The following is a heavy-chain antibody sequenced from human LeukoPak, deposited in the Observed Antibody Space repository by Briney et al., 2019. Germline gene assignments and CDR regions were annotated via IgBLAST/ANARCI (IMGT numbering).Heavy chain of an antibody. V-gene: IGHV4-59*01. D-gene: IGHD4-17*01. CDR1: GGSIRSYY. CDR3: ARTGSTVTMLYPFDH. J-gene: IGHJ4*02. Sequence: PSETLSLTCTVSGGSIRSYYWSWIRQPPGKGLEWIGYIYYSGSTNYNPPLKSRVSISVGTSKNQFSLKLSSVTAADTAVYYCARTGSTVTMLYPFDHWGQGTLVTVSS. CDR2: IYYSGST.